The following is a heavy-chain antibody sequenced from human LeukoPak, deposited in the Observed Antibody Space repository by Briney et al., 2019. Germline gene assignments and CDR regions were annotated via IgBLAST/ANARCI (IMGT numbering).Heavy chain of an antibody. J-gene: IGHJ6*02. Sequence: GGSLRLSCAASGFTLGSYYMISVRQAPGKGRECVSGISAGGGSTYYADSVKGRFTISRDNSKNTLYLQVNSLRGEDTAVYYCAKALYGTDVWGQGTTVIVSS. V-gene: IGHV3-23*01. CDR2: ISAGGGST. CDR1: GFTLGSYY. CDR3: AKALYGTDV.